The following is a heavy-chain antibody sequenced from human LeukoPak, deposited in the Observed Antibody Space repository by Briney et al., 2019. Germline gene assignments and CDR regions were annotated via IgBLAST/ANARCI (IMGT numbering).Heavy chain of an antibody. D-gene: IGHD6-19*01. CDR2: IKQDGSEK. CDR1: GFTFSSYW. V-gene: IGHV3-7*01. J-gene: IGHJ4*02. CDR3: ARVGVAVDSDY. Sequence: GGSLRLSCAASGFTFSSYWMSWVRQAPGKGLEWVANIKQDGSEKYYVDSVKGRFTISRDNAKNSLYLQMDSLRAEDTAVYYCARVGVAVDSDYWGQGTLVTVSS.